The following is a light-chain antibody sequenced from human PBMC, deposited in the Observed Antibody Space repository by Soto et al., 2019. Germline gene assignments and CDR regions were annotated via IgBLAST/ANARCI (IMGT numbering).Light chain of an antibody. CDR3: QQSYRTPHT. V-gene: IGKV1-39*01. J-gene: IGKJ2*01. CDR1: QGVSNY. Sequence: DIQMTQSPSSLSASVGDRVTISCRASQGVSNYLIWYQQRQGRAPKLLIYAASNLVSGVPSRFSGNRSGTNYTLTISSLQPEDFATYYCQQSYRTPHTFGQGTKLETK. CDR2: AAS.